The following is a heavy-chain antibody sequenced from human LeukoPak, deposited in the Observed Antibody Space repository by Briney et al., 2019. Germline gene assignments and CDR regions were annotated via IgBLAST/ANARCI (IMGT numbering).Heavy chain of an antibody. CDR1: GFTFSSYG. Sequence: GGSLRLSCAASGFTFSSYGMHWVRQAPGKGLEWVAVISYDGSNKYYADSAKGRFTISRDNSKNTLYLQMNSLRAEDTSVYYCARDVGYRSWFDPWGQGTLVIVSS. CDR3: ARDVGYRSWFDP. CDR2: ISYDGSNK. D-gene: IGHD5-18*01. V-gene: IGHV3-30*03. J-gene: IGHJ5*02.